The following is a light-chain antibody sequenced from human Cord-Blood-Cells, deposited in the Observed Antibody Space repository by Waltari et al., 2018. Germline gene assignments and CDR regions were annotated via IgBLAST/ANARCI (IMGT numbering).Light chain of an antibody. V-gene: IGKV2-29*02. J-gene: IGKJ2*01. CDR3: MQGIHLPPT. CDR1: QSLLHSDVKIY. Sequence: DIVMTQITLSLSVNHGQPASISCKFSQSLLHSDVKIYLYCYLQKPGQSPQFLIYEVSSRFSGVPDSFSGSGSGTDFTLKISRVEAEDVGVYYCMQGIHLPPTFGQGTKLEIK. CDR2: EVS.